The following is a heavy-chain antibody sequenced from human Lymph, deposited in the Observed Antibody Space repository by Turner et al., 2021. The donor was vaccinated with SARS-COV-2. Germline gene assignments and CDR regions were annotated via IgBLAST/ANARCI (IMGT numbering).Heavy chain of an antibody. J-gene: IGHJ6*02. V-gene: IGHV3-53*02. Sequence: EVQLGETGGGLIQPGGALRLSCAASGFTVSSNYMTWVRQAPGKGLEWVSLIYSGGSTYYADSVKGRFTISRDNSKNTLYLQMNSLRAEDTAIYYCARDLQLYGMDVWGQGTTVTVSS. CDR3: ARDLQLYGMDV. D-gene: IGHD1-1*01. CDR2: IYSGGST. CDR1: GFTVSSNY.